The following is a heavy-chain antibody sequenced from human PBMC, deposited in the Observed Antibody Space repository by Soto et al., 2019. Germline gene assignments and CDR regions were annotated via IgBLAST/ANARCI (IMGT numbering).Heavy chain of an antibody. CDR2: MNHSGNT. CDR1: GGSFSGYY. V-gene: IGHV4-34*01. CDR3: ARHHVRGRTIAGAAEF. J-gene: IGHJ4*02. D-gene: IGHD6-13*01. Sequence: QVQLQQWGAGLLKPSETLSLTCAVYGGSFSGYYWSWIRQPPGKGLEWIGEMNHSGNTNYNPSLKNRFPISVATSKNHLFLNLSSVTAADTAMYYCARHHVRGRTIAGAAEFWGQGTLVTVSS.